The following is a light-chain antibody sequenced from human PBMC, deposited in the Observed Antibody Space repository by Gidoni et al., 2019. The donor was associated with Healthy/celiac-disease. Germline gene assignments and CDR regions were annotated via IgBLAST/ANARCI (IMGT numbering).Light chain of an antibody. V-gene: IGKV2-28*01. CDR3: MQALQTPEVT. J-gene: IGKJ3*01. CDR1: QSLLHSNGYNY. Sequence: DIVMTQSPLSLPVTPGEPASISCRSSQSLLHSNGYNYLDWYLQKPGQSPHLLIYLGSNRASGVPDRFSGSGSGTDFTLKISRVEAEDVGVYYCMQALQTPEVTFGPGTKVDIK. CDR2: LGS.